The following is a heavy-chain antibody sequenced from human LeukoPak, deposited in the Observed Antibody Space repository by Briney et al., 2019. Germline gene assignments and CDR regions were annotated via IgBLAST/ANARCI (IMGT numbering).Heavy chain of an antibody. D-gene: IGHD5-12*01. J-gene: IGHJ6*03. CDR2: ISNTGDII. CDR3: AKGGGYEAQYYYYYMDV. Sequence: GGSLRLSCAASGFSFSNYEMNWVRQAPGKGLEWISHISNTGDIIHYADSVKGRFTISRDNSKNTLYLQMNSLRAEDTAVYYCAKGGGYEAQYYYYYMDVWGKGTTVTISS. CDR1: GFSFSNYE. V-gene: IGHV3-48*03.